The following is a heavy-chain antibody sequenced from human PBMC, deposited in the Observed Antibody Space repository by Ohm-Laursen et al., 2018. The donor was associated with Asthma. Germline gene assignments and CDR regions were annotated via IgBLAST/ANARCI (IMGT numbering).Heavy chain of an antibody. CDR1: GGSISSGGYY. CDR2: ISYSGST. D-gene: IGHD1-1*01. V-gene: IGHV4-31*03. J-gene: IGHJ3*02. CDR3: ARASTGWVTFDI. Sequence: SQTLSLTCTVSGGSISSGGYYWSWIRQHPGKGLEWIGYISYSGSTYYNPSLRSRVTISVDTSKNQFSLKLSSVTAADTAVYYCARASTGWVTFDIWGQGTMVTVSS.